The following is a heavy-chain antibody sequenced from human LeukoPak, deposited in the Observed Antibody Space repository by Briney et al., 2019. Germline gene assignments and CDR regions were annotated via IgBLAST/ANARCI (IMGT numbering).Heavy chain of an antibody. D-gene: IGHD6-6*01. CDR2: IIPIFGPG. CDR3: ATRAGVAARYYYYYYMDV. J-gene: IGHJ6*03. Sequence: SETVSHKASGGTFSRYANSWVRQDPAPGLEWTGGIIPIFGPGDYAQKFQGRVTITADKSTSTAYMELSSLRPEDTAVYYCATRAGVAARYYYYYYMDVWGKGTTVTISS. V-gene: IGHV1-69*06. CDR1: GGTFSRYA.